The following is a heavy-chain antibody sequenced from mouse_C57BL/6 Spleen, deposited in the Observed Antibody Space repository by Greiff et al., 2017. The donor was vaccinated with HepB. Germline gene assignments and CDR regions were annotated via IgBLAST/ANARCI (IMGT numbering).Heavy chain of an antibody. CDR2: SRNKANDYTT. D-gene: IGHD1-1*01. CDR3: ARARYYYGSSDWYFDV. CDR1: GFTFSDFY. Sequence: EVKVVESGGGLVQSGRSLRLSCATSGFTFSDFYMEWVRQAPGKGLEWIAASRNKANDYTTEYSASVKGRFIVSRDTSQSILYLQMNALRAEDTAIYYCARARYYYGSSDWYFDVWGTGTTVTVSS. J-gene: IGHJ1*03. V-gene: IGHV7-1*01.